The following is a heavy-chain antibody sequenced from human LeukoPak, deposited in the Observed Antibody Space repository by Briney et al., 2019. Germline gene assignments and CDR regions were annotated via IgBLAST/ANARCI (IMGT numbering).Heavy chain of an antibody. Sequence: PSETLSLTCTVSGGSISGYYWSWIREPPGKGLEWVGYISYSGSTNYNPSLKSRVTISVDTSKNQFSLKLSSVTAADTAIYYCARDGRAGSLFAYWGQGTLVTVSS. CDR3: ARDGRAGSLFAY. V-gene: IGHV4-59*01. D-gene: IGHD6-19*01. J-gene: IGHJ4*02. CDR2: ISYSGST. CDR1: GGSISGYY.